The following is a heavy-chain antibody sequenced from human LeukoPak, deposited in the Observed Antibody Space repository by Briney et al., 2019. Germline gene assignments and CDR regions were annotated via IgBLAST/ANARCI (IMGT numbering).Heavy chain of an antibody. Sequence: SETLSLTCTVSGGSIGPYYWNWIRRPAGKGLEWIGRIYTSGSTNYNPSLRSRVTMSVDTSKNQFSLKLNSVTAADTAVYYCARVDVFGVVSSDYYYYYMDVWGKGTTVTVSS. V-gene: IGHV4-4*07. CDR2: IYTSGST. CDR1: GGSIGPYY. D-gene: IGHD3-3*01. J-gene: IGHJ6*03. CDR3: ARVDVFGVVSSDYYYYYMDV.